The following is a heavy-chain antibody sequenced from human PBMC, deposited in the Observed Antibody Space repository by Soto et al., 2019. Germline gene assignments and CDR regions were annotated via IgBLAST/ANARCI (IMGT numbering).Heavy chain of an antibody. Sequence: SETLSLTCTVSGGSVSSGSYYWSWIRQPPGKGLEWIGYIYYSGSTNYNPSLKSRVTISVDTSKNQFSLKLSSVTAADTAVYYCARDFRYNWNDDYYGMDVWGQGTTVTVSS. CDR2: IYYSGST. D-gene: IGHD1-20*01. V-gene: IGHV4-61*01. J-gene: IGHJ6*02. CDR3: ARDFRYNWNDDYYGMDV. CDR1: GGSVSSGSYY.